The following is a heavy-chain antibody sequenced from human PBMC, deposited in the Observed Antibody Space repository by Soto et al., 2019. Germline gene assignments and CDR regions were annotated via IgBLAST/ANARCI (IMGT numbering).Heavy chain of an antibody. V-gene: IGHV4-61*01. D-gene: IGHD4-17*01. CDR3: ARTTAVPNTLRSRYFFDY. J-gene: IGHJ4*02. CDR1: AGSASNKTNY. Sequence: ASETLSLTCSVSAGSASNKTNYSSWIRQPPGKRLEWIGYVYYSGTTNYNPSLKSRVTISVDLSKNQFSLRLSSVTTADTALYYCARTTAVPNTLRSRYFFDYWGQGTLVTVSS. CDR2: VYYSGTT.